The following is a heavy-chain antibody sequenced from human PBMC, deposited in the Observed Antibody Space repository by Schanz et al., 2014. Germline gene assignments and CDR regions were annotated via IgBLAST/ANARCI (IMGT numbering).Heavy chain of an antibody. V-gene: IGHV1-18*04. CDR3: ARSHSLVGTIDFDY. CDR2: ITAYNGNK. J-gene: IGHJ4*02. CDR1: GYSFTNYG. D-gene: IGHD1-26*01. Sequence: QVQLVQSGAEGKKPGASVKVSCKTFGYSFTNYGISWVRQAPGQGLEGRGWITAYNGNKNSAQKFQGRVTMTTDTSTSTAYMELRSLRSDDTAVYYCARSHSLVGTIDFDYWGQGTLVTVSS.